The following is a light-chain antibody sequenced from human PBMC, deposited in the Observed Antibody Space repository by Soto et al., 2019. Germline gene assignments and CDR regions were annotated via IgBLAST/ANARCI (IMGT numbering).Light chain of an antibody. CDR2: AAS. V-gene: IGKV3-20*01. Sequence: IVLTQYPGTLSLSPGERATLSCRPSQSVSSAYLAWYQQKPGQGPRLLLHAASHRATGIPDWFSGSGSGTDFTLTISRLEPEDFAVYYCQHYGTSWTFGQGTKVEIK. CDR1: QSVSSAY. J-gene: IGKJ1*01. CDR3: QHYGTSWT.